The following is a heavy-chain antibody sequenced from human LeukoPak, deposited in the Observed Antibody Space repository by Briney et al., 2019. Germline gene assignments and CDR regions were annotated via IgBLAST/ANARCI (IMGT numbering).Heavy chain of an antibody. CDR1: GFTFSSYW. D-gene: IGHD3-22*01. CDR2: IKCDGST. Sequence: GCSVSLSCPASGFTFSSYWMHWVRQAAGQGLVGVSRIKCDGSTNYAAYVKGRFTISRDNAKNTLSLQMNSLRAEDTGVYYCARAPSEIGGYYPEYFRHWGQGTLVTVSS. J-gene: IGHJ1*01. V-gene: IGHV3-74*01. CDR3: ARAPSEIGGYYPEYFRH.